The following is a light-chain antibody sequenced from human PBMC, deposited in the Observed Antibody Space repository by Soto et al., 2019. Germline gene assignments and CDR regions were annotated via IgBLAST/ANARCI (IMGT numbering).Light chain of an antibody. CDR3: SSYAGSSNV. CDR2: EVN. J-gene: IGLJ1*01. CDR1: SSDVGGYNY. V-gene: IGLV2-8*01. Sequence: QSALTQPPSASGSPGQSVAISCTGTSSDVGGYNYVSWYQQHPGKAPKLMIYEVNKRPSGVPGRFSGSKSGNTASLTVSGLQADDEADYYCSSYAGSSNVFGTGTKLTVL.